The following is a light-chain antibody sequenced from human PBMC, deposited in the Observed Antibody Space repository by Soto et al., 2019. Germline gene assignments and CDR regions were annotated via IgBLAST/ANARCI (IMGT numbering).Light chain of an antibody. CDR1: QGISSY. Sequence: AIRMTQSPSSFSASTGDRVTITCRASQGISSYLAWYQQKPWKAPKLLIYAASTLQSGVPSRFSGSGSGTDFTLTISCLQSEDFAKYYCQQYYSYPPVTFGPGTKVDIK. CDR2: AAS. J-gene: IGKJ3*01. V-gene: IGKV1-8*01. CDR3: QQYYSYPPVT.